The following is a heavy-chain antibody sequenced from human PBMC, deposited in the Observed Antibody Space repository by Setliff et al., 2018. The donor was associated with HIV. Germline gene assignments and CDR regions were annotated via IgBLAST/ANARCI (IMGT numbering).Heavy chain of an antibody. J-gene: IGHJ4*02. Sequence: ETLSLTCTVSGGSISSSSYYWGCIRQPPGKGLEWIGHIYYSGSTYYNPSLKSRVTISVDTSKNQFSLKLSSVTAADTAVYYCAGYSFGYYRGFDFWGQGTLVTVSS. CDR1: GGSISSSSYY. CDR3: AGYSFGYYRGFDF. CDR2: IYYSGST. V-gene: IGHV4-39*01. D-gene: IGHD3-22*01.